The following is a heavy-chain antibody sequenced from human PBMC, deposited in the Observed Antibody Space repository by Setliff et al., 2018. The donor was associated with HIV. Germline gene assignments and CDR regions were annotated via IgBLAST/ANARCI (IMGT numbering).Heavy chain of an antibody. CDR3: AHISHDSSARGWYFDY. J-gene: IGHJ4*02. CDR2: IYWDDDK. D-gene: IGHD3-22*01. V-gene: IGHV2-5*02. CDR1: GFSLSTSGVG. Sequence: SGPTLVNPTQTLTVTCTFSGFSLSTSGVGVGWIRQPPGKALEWLALIYWDDDKRYSPSLKSRLTITKDTSKNQVFLTMTNMDPVDTATYYCAHISHDSSARGWYFDYWGQGTLVTVSS.